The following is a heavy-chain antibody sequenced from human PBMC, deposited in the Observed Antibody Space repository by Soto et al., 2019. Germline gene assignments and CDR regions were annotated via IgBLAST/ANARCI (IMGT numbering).Heavy chain of an antibody. V-gene: IGHV3-33*01. Sequence: QVQLVESGGGVVQPGRSLRLSCAASGFTFSNYGMHWVRQAPGKGLEWVAVILNDGSNRYHADSVKDRFTISRDNSKNTLYLQMNSLRGEDTAVYYCARDGESWGTGMDVWGQGTTVTVS. CDR2: ILNDGSNR. CDR1: GFTFSNYG. CDR3: ARDGESWGTGMDV. J-gene: IGHJ6*02. D-gene: IGHD3-16*01.